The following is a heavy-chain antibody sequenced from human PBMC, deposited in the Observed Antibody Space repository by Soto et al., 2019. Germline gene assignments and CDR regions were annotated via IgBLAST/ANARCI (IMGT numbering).Heavy chain of an antibody. V-gene: IGHV4-34*01. Sequence: QVQLHQWGAGLLKPSETLSLTCAVYGGSFSDYYWSWIRQPPGKGLEWIGEINHSGSTNYNPSLKSRVTISVDTSMNQFSLKLSSVTAADTAVYYCANRYCSSTSCYGWFDPWGQGTLVTVSS. D-gene: IGHD2-2*01. J-gene: IGHJ5*02. CDR1: GGSFSDYY. CDR2: INHSGST. CDR3: ANRYCSSTSCYGWFDP.